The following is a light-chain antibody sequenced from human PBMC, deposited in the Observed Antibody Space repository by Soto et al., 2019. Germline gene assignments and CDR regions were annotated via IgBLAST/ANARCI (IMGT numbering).Light chain of an antibody. CDR3: QQYYSTPQT. CDR2: WAS. V-gene: IGKV4-1*01. Sequence: DIVMTQSPDSLASSLGERATINCKSSQSVLYSSNNKNYLAWYQQKKGQTPKLLIYWASTRESGVPDRFSGSGSGTDFTLTISRLQAEDVAVYHCQQYYSTPQTFGQGTKVDIK. CDR1: QSVLYSSNNKNY. J-gene: IGKJ1*01.